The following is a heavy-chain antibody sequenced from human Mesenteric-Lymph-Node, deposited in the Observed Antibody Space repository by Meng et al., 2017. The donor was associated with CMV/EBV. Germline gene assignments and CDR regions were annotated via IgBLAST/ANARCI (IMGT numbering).Heavy chain of an antibody. CDR1: GGSFSGYY. CDR2: INHSGST. V-gene: IGHV4-34*01. D-gene: IGHD4-23*01. J-gene: IGHJ4*02. CDR3: ARHQRWLKSEGGFNY. Sequence: VQLPQEGTGLLEPSETLSLTCAVYGGSFSGYYWSWIRQPPGKGLEWIGEINHSGSTNYNPSLKSRVTISVDTSKNQFSLKLSSVTAADTAVYYCARHQRWLKSEGGFNYWGQGTLVTVSS.